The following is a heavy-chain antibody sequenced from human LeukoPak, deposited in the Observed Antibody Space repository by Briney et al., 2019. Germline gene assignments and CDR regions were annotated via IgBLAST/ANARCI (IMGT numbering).Heavy chain of an antibody. Sequence: PGGSLRLSCAASGFTFSSYEMNWVRQAPGKGLEWVSSIIVSGATYYADSVKGRFTISRDSFRGMLFLQMDSLRVEDTAVYFCAKGSVGNADFASWGQGALVTVSS. CDR2: IIVSGAT. D-gene: IGHD6-25*01. CDR1: GFTFSSYE. J-gene: IGHJ4*02. V-gene: IGHV3-23*01. CDR3: AKGSVGNADFAS.